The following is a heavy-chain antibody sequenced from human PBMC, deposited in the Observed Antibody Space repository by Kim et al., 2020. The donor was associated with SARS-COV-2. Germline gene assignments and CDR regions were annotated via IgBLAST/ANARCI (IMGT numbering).Heavy chain of an antibody. J-gene: IGHJ4*01. V-gene: IGHV3-30*18. CDR1: GFTFNNYA. Sequence: GGSLRLSCGASGFTFNNYAMHWVRQAPGKGLEWVAVISYDGSIKYYADSVKGHFTVSRDGSNNTLYLHMRSLRPEDTALYYCSKSRAYF. CDR2: ISYDGSIK. CDR3: SKSRAYF.